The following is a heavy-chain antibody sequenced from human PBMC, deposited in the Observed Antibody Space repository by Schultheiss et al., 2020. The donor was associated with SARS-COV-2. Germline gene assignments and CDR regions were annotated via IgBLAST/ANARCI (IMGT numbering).Heavy chain of an antibody. CDR3: ASFRGYYVWGSSQPVDY. CDR2: ISSSGSTI. CDR1: GFTFSSYE. J-gene: IGHJ4*02. D-gene: IGHD3-16*01. V-gene: IGHV3-48*03. Sequence: GGSLRLSCAASGFTFSSYEMNWVRQAPGKGLEWVSYISSSGSTIYYADSVKGRFTISRDNAKNSLYLQMNSLRAEDTAVYYCASFRGYYVWGSSQPVDYWGQGTLVTVSS.